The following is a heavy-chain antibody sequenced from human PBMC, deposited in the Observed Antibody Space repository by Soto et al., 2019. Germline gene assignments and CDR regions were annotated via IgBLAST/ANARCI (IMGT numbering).Heavy chain of an antibody. J-gene: IGHJ6*02. CDR1: GGSFSDYY. V-gene: IGHV4-34*01. CDR3: ARAPPFYSYGMDV. CDR2: INHSGST. Sequence: SETLSLTCAIYGGSFSDYYCSWIRQSPGKGLEWIGEINHSGSTNYNPSLKTRVTISLDTSMNLFSLRLSSVTAADTAMYYCARAPPFYSYGMDVWGQGTTVTVSS.